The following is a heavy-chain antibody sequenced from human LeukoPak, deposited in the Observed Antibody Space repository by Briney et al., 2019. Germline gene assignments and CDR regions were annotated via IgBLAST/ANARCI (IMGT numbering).Heavy chain of an antibody. D-gene: IGHD2-2*01. V-gene: IGHV3-30*02. J-gene: IGHJ4*02. CDR1: GFTFSSYG. Sequence: PGGSLRLSCAASGFTFSSYGMHWVRQAPGKGLEWVAFIRYDGSNKYYADSVKGRFTISRDNSKNTLYLQMNSLRAEDTAVYYCAKALRYQLYYFDYWGQGTLVTVSS. CDR3: AKALRYQLYYFDY. CDR2: IRYDGSNK.